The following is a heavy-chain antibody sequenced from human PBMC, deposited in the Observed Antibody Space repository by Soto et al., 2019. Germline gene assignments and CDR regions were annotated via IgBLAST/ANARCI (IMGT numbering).Heavy chain of an antibody. CDR3: AKDSRNVAVSAARVYGMDV. V-gene: IGHV3-23*01. D-gene: IGHD2-2*01. CDR2: TRSNGEYT. CDR1: GFTFSDYA. J-gene: IGHJ6*02. Sequence: PGGSLRLSCAGSGFTFSDYAMTWVRQAPGKGLEWVSTTRSNGEYTYYGDSAKGRFTVSRDNSKNTLYLEMSSVRAEDTAAYYCAKDSRNVAVSAARVYGMDVWGQGTTVTVSS.